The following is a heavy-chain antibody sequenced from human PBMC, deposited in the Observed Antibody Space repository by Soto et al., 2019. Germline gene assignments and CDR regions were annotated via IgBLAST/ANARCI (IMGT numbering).Heavy chain of an antibody. Sequence: QVQLVESGGGVVQPGRSLRLSCAASGFTFSSYGMHWVRQAPGKGLEWVAVIWYDGINKYYADSVKGRFTISRDNSKNTLYLQMNSLRAEDTAVYYCAVSGDYYYGMDVWGQGTTVIVSS. V-gene: IGHV3-33*01. CDR3: AVSGDYYYGMDV. J-gene: IGHJ6*02. D-gene: IGHD7-27*01. CDR2: IWYDGINK. CDR1: GFTFSSYG.